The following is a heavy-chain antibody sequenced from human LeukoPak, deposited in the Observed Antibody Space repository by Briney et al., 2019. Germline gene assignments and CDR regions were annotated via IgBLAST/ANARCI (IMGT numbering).Heavy chain of an antibody. CDR2: ISTAGDP. V-gene: IGHV3-13*05. D-gene: IGHD2-15*01. J-gene: IGHJ3*02. CDR3: ARGLRYCSGGSCYNSDAFDI. CDR1: GFTFSSYD. Sequence: PGGSLRLSCAASGFTFSSYDMHWVRQATGKGLEWVSAISTAGDPYYPGSVKGRFTISRENDKNSLYLQMISLRAGDTAVYYCARGLRYCSGGSCYNSDAFDIWGQGTMVTVSS.